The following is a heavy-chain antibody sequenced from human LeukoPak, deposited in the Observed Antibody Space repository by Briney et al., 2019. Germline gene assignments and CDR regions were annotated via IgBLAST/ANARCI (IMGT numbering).Heavy chain of an antibody. CDR1: GFTFSSYG. J-gene: IGHJ6*03. D-gene: IGHD4-17*01. CDR2: ISSSSSTI. CDR3: ARVYGEGRYYYYMDV. Sequence: GGSLRLSCAASGFTFSSYGMHWVRQAPGKGLEWVSYISSSSSTIYYADSVKGRFTISRDNAKNSLYVQMTSLRAEDTAVYYCARVYGEGRYYYYMDVWGKGTTVTVSS. V-gene: IGHV3-48*04.